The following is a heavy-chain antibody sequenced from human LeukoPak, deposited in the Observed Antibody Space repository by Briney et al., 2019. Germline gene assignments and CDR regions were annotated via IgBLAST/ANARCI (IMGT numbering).Heavy chain of an antibody. J-gene: IGHJ4*02. V-gene: IGHV4-59*01. CDR2: IYYSGST. CDR3: ARAESRDGYNFPSDY. D-gene: IGHD5-24*01. Sequence: SETLSLTCTVSGGSISSYYWSWIRQPPGKGLEWIGYIYYSGSTNYNPSLKSRVTISVDTSKNQFSLKLSSVTAADTAVYYCARAESRDGYNFPSDYWGQGTLVTVSS. CDR1: GGSISSYY.